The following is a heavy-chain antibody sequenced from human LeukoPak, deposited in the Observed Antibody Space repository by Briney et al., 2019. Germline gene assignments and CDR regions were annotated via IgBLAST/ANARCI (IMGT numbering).Heavy chain of an antibody. CDR2: LYYGDNS. CDR3: ARQLPTAAADTRGYFDY. V-gene: IGHV4-39*01. D-gene: IGHD6-25*01. Sequence: SETLSLTCTVSVGSTSIISSSTYYWGWIRQAPGKGLEWIGSLYYGDNSHYNPSLKSRATLSVDTSNNQFSLKLTSVTAADAAVYFCARQLPTAAADTRGYFDYWGQGTVVTVSS. J-gene: IGHJ4*02. CDR1: VGSTSIISSSTYY.